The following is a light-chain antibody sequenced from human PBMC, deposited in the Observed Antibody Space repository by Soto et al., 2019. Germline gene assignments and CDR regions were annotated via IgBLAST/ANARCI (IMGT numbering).Light chain of an antibody. CDR2: EVS. V-gene: IGLV2-8*01. CDR1: SSDVGGYND. J-gene: IGLJ1*01. CDR3: SSYAGSNNFV. Sequence: QSVLNQPPSASGSPGQSVTISCTGTSSDVGGYNDVSWYQQHPGKAPKLMIFEVSKRPSGVPDRFSGSKSGDTASLTVSGLQAEDEADYYCSSYAGSNNFVFGTGTKLTVL.